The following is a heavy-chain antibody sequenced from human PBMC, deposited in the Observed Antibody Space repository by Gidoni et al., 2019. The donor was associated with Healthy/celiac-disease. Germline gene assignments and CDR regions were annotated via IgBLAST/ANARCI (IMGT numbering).Heavy chain of an antibody. Sequence: QVQLVESGGGVVQPGGSLRLSCAASGFTFSSYGMHWVRQAPGKGLEWVAFIRYDGSNKYYADSVKGRFTISRDNSKNTLYLQMNSLRAEDTAVYYCAKGEDIVVVPAATLRGVYYYGMDVWGQGTTVTVSS. J-gene: IGHJ6*02. V-gene: IGHV3-30*02. CDR3: AKGEDIVVVPAATLRGVYYYGMDV. CDR2: IRYDGSNK. D-gene: IGHD2-2*01. CDR1: GFTFSSYG.